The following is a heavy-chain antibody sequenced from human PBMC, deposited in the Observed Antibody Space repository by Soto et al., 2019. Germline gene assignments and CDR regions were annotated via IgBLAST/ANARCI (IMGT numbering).Heavy chain of an antibody. CDR1: GDSVSSSSFY. V-gene: IGHV4-30-4*08. Sequence: SETLSLTCTVSGDSVSSSSFYWGWIRQPPGKGLEWIGHINNSGSRYNNPSLKSRVTISADTSKNQFSLKLTSVTAADTAVYYCARGSTTEKVDSWGQGTLVTVSS. D-gene: IGHD4-17*01. CDR3: ARGSTTEKVDS. CDR2: INNSGSR. J-gene: IGHJ4*02.